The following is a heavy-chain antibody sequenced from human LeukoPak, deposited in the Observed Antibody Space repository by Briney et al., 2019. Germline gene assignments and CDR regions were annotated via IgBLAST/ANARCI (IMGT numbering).Heavy chain of an antibody. V-gene: IGHV3-7*03. Sequence: GGSLRLSCAASGFTFSSYWMSWVRQAPGKGLEWVANIKQDGSEKYYVDSVKGRFTISRDNSKNTLYPQMNSLRAEDTAVYYCARDRGEYEWDVWGKGTTVTVSS. CDR2: IKQDGSEK. CDR3: ARDRGEYEWDV. D-gene: IGHD2-2*01. CDR1: GFTFSSYW. J-gene: IGHJ6*04.